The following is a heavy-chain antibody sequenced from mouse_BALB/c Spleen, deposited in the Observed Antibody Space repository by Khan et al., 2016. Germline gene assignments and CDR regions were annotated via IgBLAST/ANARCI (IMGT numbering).Heavy chain of an antibody. J-gene: IGHJ3*01. Sequence: EVELVESGGGLVQPGGSLKLSCAASGFTFSSYGMSWVRQTPDKRLELVATINSNGGSTYYPDSVKGRFTIYRENAKHTLYLQKSSLKSEDTAMYYCARDLVGNWFAYWGQGTLVTVSA. CDR2: INSNGGST. CDR3: ARDLVGNWFAY. D-gene: IGHD2-1*01. V-gene: IGHV5-6-3*01. CDR1: GFTFSSYG.